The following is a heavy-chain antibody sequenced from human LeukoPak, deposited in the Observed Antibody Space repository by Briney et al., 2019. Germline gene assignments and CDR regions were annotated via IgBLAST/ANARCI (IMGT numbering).Heavy chain of an antibody. CDR3: VRQPSYGSGSYCDS. D-gene: IGHD3-10*01. V-gene: IGHV5-51*01. J-gene: IGHJ4*02. CDR1: GYSFTTDW. Sequence: GESLKISCKGSGYSFTTDWIAWVRQMPGKGLEWMGIVYPGDSDTRYSPSFQGQVTISADKSINTAYLQWSSLKDSDTAMYYCVRQPSYGSGSYCDSWGQGTLVTVSS. CDR2: VYPGDSDT.